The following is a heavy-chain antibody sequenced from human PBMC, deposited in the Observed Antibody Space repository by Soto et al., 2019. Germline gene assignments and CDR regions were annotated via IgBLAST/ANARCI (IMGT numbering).Heavy chain of an antibody. J-gene: IGHJ4*02. CDR3: ARSGGLDRDFNY. Sequence: QVQLVGAEVKKPGSSVKVSCKASGGTFSSDSFSWVRQAPGQGLEWMGGIIPMFDTPIYAQKFQDRVTITADESTSTAYMQLSSLRSGDTAVYYCARSGGLDRDFNYWGQGSLVTVSS. CDR1: GGTFSSDS. V-gene: IGHV1-69*12. D-gene: IGHD2-15*01. CDR2: IIPMFDTP.